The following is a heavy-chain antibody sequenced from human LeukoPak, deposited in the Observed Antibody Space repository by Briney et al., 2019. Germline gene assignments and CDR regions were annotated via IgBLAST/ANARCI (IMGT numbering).Heavy chain of an antibody. CDR2: VNWDGVNT. V-gene: IGHV3-43*01. CDR3: ARESRGAFDI. D-gene: IGHD3-10*01. CDR1: GFTFDEYI. J-gene: IGHJ3*02. Sequence: PGGSLRLSCAASGFTFDEYIMHWVRQAPGKGLEWVSVVNWDGVNTYYGDSVKGRFIISRDNSKNSLYLQMNSLTIEDTALYYCARESRGAFDIWGQGTMVTVSS.